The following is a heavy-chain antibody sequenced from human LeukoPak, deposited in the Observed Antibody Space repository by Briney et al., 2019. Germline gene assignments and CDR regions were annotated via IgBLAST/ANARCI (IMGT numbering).Heavy chain of an antibody. CDR3: ASEGNTVTTNYYYYYMDV. CDR2: IYTSGST. D-gene: IGHD4-17*01. V-gene: IGHV4-4*07. CDR1: GGSISSYY. Sequence: SETLSLTCTVSGGSISSYYWSWIRQPAGKGLEWIGRIYTSGSTNYNPSPKSRVTMSVDTSKNQFSLKLSSVTAADTAVYYCASEGNTVTTNYYYYYMDVWGKGTTVTVSS. J-gene: IGHJ6*03.